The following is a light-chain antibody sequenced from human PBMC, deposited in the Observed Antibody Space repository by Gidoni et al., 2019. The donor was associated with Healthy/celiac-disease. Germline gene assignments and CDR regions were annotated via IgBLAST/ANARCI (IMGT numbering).Light chain of an antibody. CDR1: QSISSY. CDR2: TAS. CDR3: QQSYSTPPT. J-gene: IGKJ1*01. Sequence: DIQMTQSPSSLSASVGDRVTITCRASQSISSYLNWDQQKPGKAPKLLIYTASSLQSGVPSRFSGRGSGTDFTRTISILQPEDFATYYCQQSYSTPPTFGQGTKVEIK. V-gene: IGKV1-39*01.